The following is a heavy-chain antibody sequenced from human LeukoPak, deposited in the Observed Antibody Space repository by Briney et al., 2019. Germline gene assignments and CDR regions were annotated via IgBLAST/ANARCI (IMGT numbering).Heavy chain of an antibody. CDR1: GYTFTSYG. CDR3: ARGLAVGATFQH. CDR2: ISAYNGDT. Sequence: ASVKVSCEASGYTFTSYGISWVRQAPGQGLEWMGWISAYNGDTNYAQKLQGRVTMTTDTSTTTAYMELRSLRSDDTAVYYCARGLAVGATFQHWGQGTLVTVSS. V-gene: IGHV1-18*01. J-gene: IGHJ1*01. D-gene: IGHD1-26*01.